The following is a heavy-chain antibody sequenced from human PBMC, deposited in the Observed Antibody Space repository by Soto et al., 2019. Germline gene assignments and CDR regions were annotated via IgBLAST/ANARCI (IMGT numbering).Heavy chain of an antibody. J-gene: IGHJ4*02. D-gene: IGHD3-16*02. CDR3: ARLEEIYDYIWGSYRYGYFDY. CDR1: GYSFTSYW. Sequence: GESLKISCKGSGYSFTSYWIGWVRQMPGKGLEWMGIIYPGDSDTRYSPSFQGQVTISADKSISTAYLQWSSLKASDTAMYYCARLEEIYDYIWGSYRYGYFDYWGQGTLVTVSS. CDR2: IYPGDSDT. V-gene: IGHV5-51*01.